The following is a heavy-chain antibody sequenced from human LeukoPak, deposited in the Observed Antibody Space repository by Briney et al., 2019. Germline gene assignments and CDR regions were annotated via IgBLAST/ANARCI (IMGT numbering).Heavy chain of an antibody. CDR3: ARDYCGSTSCFYMS. CDR2: ISSSSSYI. J-gene: IGHJ5*02. D-gene: IGHD2-2*01. CDR1: GFTFSSYS. V-gene: IGHV3-21*01. Sequence: GGSLRLSCAASGFTFSSYSMNWVRQAPGKGLEWVSSISSSSSYIYYADSVKGRFTISRDNAKNSLYLQMNSLRAEDTAVYYCARDYCGSTSCFYMSWGQGTLVTVSS.